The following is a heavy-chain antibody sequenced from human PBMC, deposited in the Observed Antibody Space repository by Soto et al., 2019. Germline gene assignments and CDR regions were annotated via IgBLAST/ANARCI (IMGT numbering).Heavy chain of an antibody. J-gene: IGHJ3*01. V-gene: IGHV4-4*02. CDR1: GGSISSSSW. Sequence: HLQESGPGLVKPSGTLSLTCDVSGGSISSSSWWTWVRQSPGKGLEWIGEIYQAGSPNYNPSFQSRVTILADKSKNHFSLRLTSVTAADTAIYYCARGLSFRGDFDVWGQGTTVTVSS. CDR3: ARGLSFRGDFDV. CDR2: IYQAGSP. D-gene: IGHD2-21*02.